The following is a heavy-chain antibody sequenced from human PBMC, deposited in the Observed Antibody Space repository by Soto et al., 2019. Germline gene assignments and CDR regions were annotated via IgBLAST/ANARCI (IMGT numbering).Heavy chain of an antibody. CDR3: ARDYNYYDSSGYYPGFDY. CDR2: IWYDGSNK. Sequence: GGSLRLSCAASGFTFSSYGMHWVRQAPGKGLEWVAVIWYDGSNKYYADSVKGRFTISRDNSKNTLYLQMNSLRAEDTAVYYCARDYNYYDSSGYYPGFDYWGQGTLVTVSS. D-gene: IGHD3-22*01. V-gene: IGHV3-33*08. CDR1: GFTFSSYG. J-gene: IGHJ4*02.